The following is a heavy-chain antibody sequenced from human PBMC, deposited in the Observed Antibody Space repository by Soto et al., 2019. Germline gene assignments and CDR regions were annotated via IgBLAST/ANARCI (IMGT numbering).Heavy chain of an antibody. Sequence: QVQLVQSGAEVKKPGASVKVSCKASGYTFTSYYMHWVRQAPGQGLEWMGIINPSGGSTSYAQKFQGRVTMTMDTSTSTVYMELSILRSEDTAVYYCASRGVVADKPFDYWGQGTLVTVSS. V-gene: IGHV1-46*01. CDR3: ASRGVVADKPFDY. CDR2: INPSGGST. J-gene: IGHJ4*02. D-gene: IGHD5-12*01. CDR1: GYTFTSYY.